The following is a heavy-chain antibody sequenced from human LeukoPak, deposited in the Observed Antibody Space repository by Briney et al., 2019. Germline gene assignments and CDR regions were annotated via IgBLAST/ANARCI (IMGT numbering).Heavy chain of an antibody. CDR2: IRNKANNYAT. V-gene: IGHV3-73*01. Sequence: GGSLRLSCAASGFTFSGSTMHWLRQAPGKGPEWVARIRNKANNYATAYSPPVTGRFTISRDNSKNTLYLQMNSLRAEDTAVYYCAKDHRPWGQGTLVTVSS. J-gene: IGHJ5*02. CDR3: AKDHRP. CDR1: GFTFSGST.